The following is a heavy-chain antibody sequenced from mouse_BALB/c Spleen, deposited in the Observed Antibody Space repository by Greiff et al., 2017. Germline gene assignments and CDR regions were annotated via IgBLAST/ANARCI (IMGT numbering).Heavy chain of an antibody. D-gene: IGHD4-1*01. CDR2: IWAGGST. V-gene: IGHV2-9*02. CDR3: ARVRPNWDDYFDY. Sequence: VQLQESGPGLVAPSQSLSITCTVSGFSLTSYGVHWVRQPPGKGLEWLGVIWAGGSTNYNSALMSRLSISKDNSKSQVFLKMNSLQTDDTAMYYCARVRPNWDDYFDYWGQGTTLTVSS. CDR1: GFSLTSYG. J-gene: IGHJ2*01.